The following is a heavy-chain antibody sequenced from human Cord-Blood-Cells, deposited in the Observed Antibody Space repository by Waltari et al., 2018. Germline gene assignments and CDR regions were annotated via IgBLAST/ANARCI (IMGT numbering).Heavy chain of an antibody. J-gene: IGHJ5*02. CDR3: AREPYDYVWGSYRGFDP. D-gene: IGHD3-16*02. Sequence: QVQLVQSGAEVKKLGTSVKVSCKASGGTFSSYAISWVRQAPGQGLEWMGGIIPIFGTANYAQKFQGRVTITADESTSTAYMELSSLRSEDTAVYYCAREPYDYVWGSYRGFDPWGQGTLVTVSS. V-gene: IGHV1-69*01. CDR2: IIPIFGTA. CDR1: GGTFSSYA.